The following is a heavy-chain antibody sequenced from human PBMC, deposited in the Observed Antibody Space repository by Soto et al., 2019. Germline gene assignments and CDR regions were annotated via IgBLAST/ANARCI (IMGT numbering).Heavy chain of an antibody. CDR1: GYTFTGYY. CDR3: ARGGYNWNYHGDDAFDI. J-gene: IGHJ3*02. D-gene: IGHD1-7*01. V-gene: IGHV1-2*04. CDR2: INPNSGGT. Sequence: GASVKVSCKASGYTFTGYYMHWVRQAPGQGLEWMGWINPNSGGTNYAQKFQGWVTMTRDTSISTAYMELSRLRSDDTAVYYCARGGYNWNYHGDDAFDIWGQGTMVTVSS.